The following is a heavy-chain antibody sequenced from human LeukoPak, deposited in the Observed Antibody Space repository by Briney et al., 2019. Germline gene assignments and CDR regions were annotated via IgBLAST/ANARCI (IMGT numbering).Heavy chain of an antibody. V-gene: IGHV1-2*02. CDR3: ARASVRYSFAFYI. CDR2: INPNSGGT. CDR1: GYTFTGYL. D-gene: IGHD1-26*01. J-gene: IGHJ3*02. Sequence: ASVKVSCKDSGYTFTGYLPHWVRQAPGQGLEWMGWINPNSGGTNYAQNFQGRVTMTRDTSINTAYMELSRLRSDDTALYYSARASVRYSFAFYIWGRGTMVTVSS.